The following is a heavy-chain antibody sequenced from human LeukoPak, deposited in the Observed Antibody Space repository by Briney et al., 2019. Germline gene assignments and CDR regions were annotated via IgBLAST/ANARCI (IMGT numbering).Heavy chain of an antibody. D-gene: IGHD2-21*02. CDR2: ISGSGGTT. CDR1: GYTFSSYA. J-gene: IGHJ4*02. CDR3: AKDRCSGGDCYPHRFDY. V-gene: IGHV3-23*01. Sequence: PGGSLRLSCTASGYTFSSYAMSRVRQAPGKGLEWVSAISGSGGTTYYADSVKGRFTISRDNSKNTLYLQMNSLRAEDTAVYYCAKDRCSGGDCYPHRFDYWGQGTLVTVSS.